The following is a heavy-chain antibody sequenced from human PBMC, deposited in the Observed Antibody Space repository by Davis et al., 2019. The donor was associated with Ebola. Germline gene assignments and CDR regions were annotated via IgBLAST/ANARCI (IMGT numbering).Heavy chain of an antibody. CDR1: GYYINSSGYY. V-gene: IGHV4-38-2*02. D-gene: IGHD6-6*01. J-gene: IGHJ4*02. Sequence: MPSETLSLTCTVSGYYINSSGYYWGWVRQSPEKGLEWLGIILHSGTTYYNPSVNSRVTVSVDTSKNEFSLRPTSMTAADTAVYFCVSGGASSQPPDYWGQGTLVTVSS. CDR3: VSGGASSQPPDY. CDR2: ILHSGTT.